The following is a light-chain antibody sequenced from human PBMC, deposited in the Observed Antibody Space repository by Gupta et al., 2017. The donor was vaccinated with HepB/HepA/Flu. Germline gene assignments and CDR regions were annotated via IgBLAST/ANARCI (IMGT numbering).Light chain of an antibody. V-gene: IGKV1-39*01. J-gene: IGKJ3*01. CDR2: AAY. CDR3: QQTCSSLFT. CDR1: QTISIC. Sequence: DIQMTQSPSSLSASVGDRVTITCRASQTISICLNWYQQKPGKVPSLLIYAAYTLRSGVPSRFSGSGSGTDFTLTTSSLQPEDFATYYCQQTCSSLFTFGPGTKVDLK.